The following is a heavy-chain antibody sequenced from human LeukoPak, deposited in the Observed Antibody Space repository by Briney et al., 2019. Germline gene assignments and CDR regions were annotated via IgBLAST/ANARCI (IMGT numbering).Heavy chain of an antibody. CDR2: ISGSGGST. Sequence: GGSLRLSCAASGFTFSSYAMSWVRQAPGKGLEWVSAISGSGGSTYYADSVKGRFTISRDNSKNTLYLQVNSLRAEDTAVYYFAKEKDIVVVVAATFDYWGQGTLVTVSS. CDR3: AKEKDIVVVVAATFDY. J-gene: IGHJ4*02. CDR1: GFTFSSYA. D-gene: IGHD2-15*01. V-gene: IGHV3-23*01.